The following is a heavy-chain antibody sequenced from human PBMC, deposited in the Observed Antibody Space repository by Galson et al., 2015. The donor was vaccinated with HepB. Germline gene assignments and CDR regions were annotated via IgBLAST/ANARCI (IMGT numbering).Heavy chain of an antibody. CDR3: ASWGGGAYGSWSKGVYYYGMDV. Sequence: SVKVSCKASGYTFTSYYMHWVRQAPGQGLEWMGRINPRGGNTGYAQKLQGRVTMTRNTSTSTVYMELSSLRSEDTAVYYCASWGGGAYGSWSKGVYYYGMDVWGQGTTVTVSS. V-gene: IGHV1-46*04. J-gene: IGHJ6*02. CDR1: GYTFTSYY. D-gene: IGHD3-10*01. CDR2: INPRGGNT.